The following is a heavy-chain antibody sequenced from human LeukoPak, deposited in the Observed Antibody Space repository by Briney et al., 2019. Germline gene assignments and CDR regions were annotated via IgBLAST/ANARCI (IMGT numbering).Heavy chain of an antibody. J-gene: IGHJ4*02. D-gene: IGHD2-2*01. CDR3: ARGRPMTSASCYLNY. V-gene: IGHV3-30-3*01. Sequence: GGSLRLSCSASGFTFSSYAIHWVRQAPGKGLEWVAVISYDGSNESYADSVKGRFTISRDNSNNTLYLQMNSVRADDTAVYSCARGRPMTSASCYLNYWGQGTLVTVSS. CDR1: GFTFSSYA. CDR2: ISYDGSNE.